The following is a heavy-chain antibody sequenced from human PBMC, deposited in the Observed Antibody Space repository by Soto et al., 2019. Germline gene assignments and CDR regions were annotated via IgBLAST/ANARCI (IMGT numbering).Heavy chain of an antibody. Sequence: PGGSLRLSCAASGFTFSSYGMHWVRQAPGKGLEWVAVIWYDGSNKYYADSVKGRLTISRDNSKNTLYLQMNSLRAEDTAVYYCARVFLDYYDSSGYPDYWGQEPWSPSPQ. V-gene: IGHV3-33*01. CDR3: ARVFLDYYDSSGYPDY. CDR2: IWYDGSNK. CDR1: GFTFSSYG. J-gene: IGHJ4*01. D-gene: IGHD3-22*01.